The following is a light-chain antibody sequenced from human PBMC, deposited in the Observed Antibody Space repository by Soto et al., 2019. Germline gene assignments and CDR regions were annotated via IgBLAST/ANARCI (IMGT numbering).Light chain of an antibody. CDR3: QHYNSYSEA. CDR2: KAS. Sequence: DIQMTQSPSTLSASVGDRVTITCRASQSISSWLAWYQQKPGKAPKLLIYKASTLKSGVPSRFSGSGSGTEFTLTISSLQPDDFATYYCQHYNSYSEAFVQGSK. V-gene: IGKV1-5*03. CDR1: QSISSW. J-gene: IGKJ1*01.